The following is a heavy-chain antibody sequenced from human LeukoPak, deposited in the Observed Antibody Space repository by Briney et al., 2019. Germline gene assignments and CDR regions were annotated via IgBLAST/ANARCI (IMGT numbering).Heavy chain of an antibody. V-gene: IGHV4-59*01. Sequence: SETLSLTCTVSDGSISSYYWSWIRQPPGKGLEWIGYIYHSGSTNYNPSLKSRVTISVDTSKNEFSLKLSSATAADTAMYYCARNQHSYDSSGPGYWYFDLWGRGTLVTVSS. J-gene: IGHJ2*01. D-gene: IGHD3-22*01. CDR1: DGSISSYY. CDR2: IYHSGST. CDR3: ARNQHSYDSSGPGYWYFDL.